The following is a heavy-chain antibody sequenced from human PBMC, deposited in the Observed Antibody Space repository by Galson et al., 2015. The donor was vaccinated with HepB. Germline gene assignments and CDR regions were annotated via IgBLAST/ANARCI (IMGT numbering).Heavy chain of an antibody. V-gene: IGHV3-49*04. J-gene: IGHJ5*02. CDR1: GFTFGDYD. CDR3: TGGRWLAWLDP. CDR2: IRSKGYGATT. Sequence: SLRLSCATSGFTFGDYDMNWVRQAPGKGLEWVGFIRSKGYGATTEYAAPVKGRFTISRDDSKSIAYLQMNSLKTEDTAVYYCTGGRWLAWLDPWGQGTRVTVSS. D-gene: IGHD6-19*01.